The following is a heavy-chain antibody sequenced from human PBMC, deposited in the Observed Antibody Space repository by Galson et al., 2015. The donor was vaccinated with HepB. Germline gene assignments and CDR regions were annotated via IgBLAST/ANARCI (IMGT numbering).Heavy chain of an antibody. CDR2: ISRKSIYI. J-gene: IGHJ4*02. CDR3: GNDPQHYRAVDY. D-gene: IGHD4-11*01. V-gene: IGHV3-21*01. Sequence: SLRLSCAASGFTFSSYTMNWVRQAPGKGLEWVSSISRKSIYIYNTDSVKGRFTIYRDNAKNSLYLQINSLRAEDTAVYFCGNDPQHYRAVDYWGQGTLVTVSS. CDR1: GFTFSSYT.